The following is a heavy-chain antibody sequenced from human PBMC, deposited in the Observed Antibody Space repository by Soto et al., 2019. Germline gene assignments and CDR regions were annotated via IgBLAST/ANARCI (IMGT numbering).Heavy chain of an antibody. CDR3: AQRAGGGSCRGGACYFLGY. J-gene: IGHJ4*01. Sequence: QITLKESGPTLVKPTETLTLTCIVSGFVVTNDGVGVGCIRQPPGKALEWLGIVYWDDDKRYSPSLRSRLTINKVSSKNQVVLTLTNMGPVDTGTYYGAQRAGGGSCRGGACYFLGYWGQGTLVTVSS. V-gene: IGHV2-5*02. D-gene: IGHD2-21*01. CDR2: VYWDDDK. CDR1: GFVVTNDGVG.